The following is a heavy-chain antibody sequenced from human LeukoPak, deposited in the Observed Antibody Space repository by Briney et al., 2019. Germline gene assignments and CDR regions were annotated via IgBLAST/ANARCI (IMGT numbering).Heavy chain of an antibody. J-gene: IGHJ3*02. CDR2: IYPGDSDS. V-gene: IGHV5-51*01. CDR1: GYSFSTYW. CDR3: ATGYGSGRGAFDI. D-gene: IGHD6-19*01. Sequence: LGESLKISCVGSGYSFSTYWIGWVRQMPGKGLEWMGIIYPGDSDSRYSPSFQGQVTISVDKSISTAYLQWSSLKAADTAMYYCATGYGSGRGAFDIWGQGTMVTVSS.